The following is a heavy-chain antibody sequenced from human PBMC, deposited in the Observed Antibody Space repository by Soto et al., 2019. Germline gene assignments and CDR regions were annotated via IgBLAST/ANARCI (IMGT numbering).Heavy chain of an antibody. CDR2: VNPYSGDT. D-gene: IGHD2-2*01. CDR1: GYTFTRYY. J-gene: IGHJ5*02. Sequence: QVQLVQSGAEVKKPGASVKVSCTTSGYTFTRYYIHWVRQAPGQGLEWIGWVNPYSGDTKYAQEFQGRVTLTRDTSINTAYMEFHSLRSDDTAVYYCARVVPGAEAWFGPWGQGTLVTVSS. CDR3: ARVVPGAEAWFGP. V-gene: IGHV1-2*02.